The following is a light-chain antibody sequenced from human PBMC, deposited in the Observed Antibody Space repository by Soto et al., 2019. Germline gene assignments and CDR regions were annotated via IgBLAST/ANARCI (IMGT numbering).Light chain of an antibody. CDR2: DAS. Sequence: DIPMTQSPSSLSASVGDRVTITCQASQDISNYLNWYQQKPGKAPKLLIYDASNLETGVPSRFSGSGSGTDFTFTISSLQPEDIATYYCQQYDNLPPCTFGQGTKLEIK. CDR3: QQYDNLPPCT. J-gene: IGKJ2*02. V-gene: IGKV1-33*01. CDR1: QDISNY.